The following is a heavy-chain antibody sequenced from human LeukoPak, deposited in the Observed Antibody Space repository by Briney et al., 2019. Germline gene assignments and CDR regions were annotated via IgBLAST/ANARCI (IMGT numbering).Heavy chain of an antibody. J-gene: IGHJ4*02. Sequence: GGSLRLSCAASGFTFSSYAMHWVRQAPGKGLEWVAVISYDGSNKYYADSVKGRFTISRDNSKNTLYLQMNSLRAEDTAVYYCAGDSAFGGVDYWGQGTLVTVSS. CDR1: GFTFSSYA. D-gene: IGHD3-16*01. CDR2: ISYDGSNK. V-gene: IGHV3-30*14. CDR3: AGDSAFGGVDY.